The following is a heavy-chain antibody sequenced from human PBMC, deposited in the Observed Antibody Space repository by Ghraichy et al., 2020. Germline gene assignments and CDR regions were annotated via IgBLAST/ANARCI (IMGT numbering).Heavy chain of an antibody. V-gene: IGHV4-34*01. CDR2: INHSGST. J-gene: IGHJ5*02. D-gene: IGHD2-8*01. CDR3: ARRRVVLMVYAIPSGWFDP. CDR1: GGSFSGYY. Sequence: SETLSLTCAVYGGSFSGYYWSWIRQPPGKGLEWIGEINHSGSTNYNPSLKSRVTISVDTSKNQFSLKLSSVTAADTAVYYCARRRVVLMVYAIPSGWFDPWGQGTLVTVSS.